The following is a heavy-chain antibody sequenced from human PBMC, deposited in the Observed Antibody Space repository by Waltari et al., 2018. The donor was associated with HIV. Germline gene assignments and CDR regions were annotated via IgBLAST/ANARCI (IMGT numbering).Heavy chain of an antibody. Sequence: EVQLVESGGGLVQPGGSLRLSCAASGFTFSSYWMHWVRQAPGKGLVGVARINSDWSITSHAESMKGRFTISRDNARNTLYLQMNRLGAEDTAMYYCAKGGTSGYTFGFGRWGQGTLVTVSS. V-gene: IGHV3-74*01. J-gene: IGHJ1*01. D-gene: IGHD5-18*01. CDR1: GFTFSSYW. CDR3: AKGGTSGYTFGFGR. CDR2: INSDWSIT.